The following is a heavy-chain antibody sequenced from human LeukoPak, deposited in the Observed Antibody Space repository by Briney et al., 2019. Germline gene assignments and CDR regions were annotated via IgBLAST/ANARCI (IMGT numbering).Heavy chain of an antibody. V-gene: IGHV3-53*01. CDR3: ARDAPPIAGMADV. Sequence: GGSLRLSCAASGFTVSSNYMSWVRQAPGKGLEWVSVICSGGSTYYADSVKGRFTISRDNSKNTLYLQMNSLRAEDTAVYYCARDAPPIAGMADVWGQGTTVTVSS. J-gene: IGHJ6*02. D-gene: IGHD1-26*01. CDR1: GFTVSSNY. CDR2: ICSGGST.